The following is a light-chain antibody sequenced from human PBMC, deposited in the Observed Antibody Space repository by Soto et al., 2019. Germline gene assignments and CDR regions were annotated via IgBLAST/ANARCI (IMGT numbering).Light chain of an antibody. Sequence: DTQMTQSPSSLSVSVGDRVTITCRASQCIASFLHWYQQKPGEAPQLLIYASFNLQSGVPSRFSGSGSGTDVTLTISSLQPEDFATYYCQQSHSSPYTSGQGTKVEIK. CDR2: ASF. J-gene: IGKJ2*01. V-gene: IGKV1-39*01. CDR1: QCIASF. CDR3: QQSHSSPYT.